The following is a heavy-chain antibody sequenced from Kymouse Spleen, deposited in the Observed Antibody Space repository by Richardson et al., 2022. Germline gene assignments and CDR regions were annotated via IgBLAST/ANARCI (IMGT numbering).Heavy chain of an antibody. CDR2: IYYSGST. Sequence: QLQLQESGPGLVKPSETLSLTCTVSGGSISSSSYYWGWIRQPPGKGLEWIGSIYYSGSTYYNPSLKSRVTISVDTSKNQFSLKLSSVTAADTAVYYCARLRITGTTTFDYWGQGTLVTVSS. CDR1: GGSISSSSYY. J-gene: IGHJ4*02. CDR3: ARLRITGTTTFDY. D-gene: IGHD1-7*01. V-gene: IGHV4-39*01.